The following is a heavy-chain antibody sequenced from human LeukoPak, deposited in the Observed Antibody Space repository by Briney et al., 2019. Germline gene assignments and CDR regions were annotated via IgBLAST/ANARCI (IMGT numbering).Heavy chain of an antibody. J-gene: IGHJ4*02. V-gene: IGHV6-1*01. CDR1: GDSVSSNSAA. CDR2: TYYRSKWNN. D-gene: IGHD6-19*01. Sequence: SQTLSLTCAISGDSVSSNSAAWNWIRQSPSRGLEWLGKTYYRSKWNNDYAVSVKDRITINPDTSKDQFSLQLDSVTPEDAALYYCARESDSSVWGFDYWGQGTLVTVSS. CDR3: ARESDSSVWGFDY.